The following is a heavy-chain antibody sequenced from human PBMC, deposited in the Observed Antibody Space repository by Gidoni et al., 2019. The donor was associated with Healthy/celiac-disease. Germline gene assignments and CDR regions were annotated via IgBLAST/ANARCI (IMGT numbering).Heavy chain of an antibody. CDR3: AVCGSDLPY. CDR2: ISGSGGST. CDR1: GFPFSSYA. D-gene: IGHD1-26*01. V-gene: IGHV3-23*01. Sequence: EVQLLESGGGLVQPGGSLSLSCAAAGFPFSSYARGWVRQAPGKCLEWASAISGSGGSTYYADSVKGRFTISRDNSKNTLYLQRASLSAEDTAVYYCAVCGSDLPYWGQGTLVTVSS. J-gene: IGHJ4*02.